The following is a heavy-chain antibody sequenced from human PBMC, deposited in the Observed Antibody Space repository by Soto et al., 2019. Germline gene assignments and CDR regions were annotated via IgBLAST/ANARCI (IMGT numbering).Heavy chain of an antibody. J-gene: IGHJ4*02. CDR2: ISCYNGDT. CDR3: ARGLGGYYPPFDY. V-gene: IGHV1-18*01. D-gene: IGHD3-22*01. CDR1: GGTFSSYI. Sequence: APVKVSCKASGGTFSSYIISWVRQAPGQGLEWMGWISCYNGDTNYAQKFQGRVTITRDTSASTAYMELSSLRSEDTAVYCCARGLGGYYPPFDYWGQGTLVTVSS.